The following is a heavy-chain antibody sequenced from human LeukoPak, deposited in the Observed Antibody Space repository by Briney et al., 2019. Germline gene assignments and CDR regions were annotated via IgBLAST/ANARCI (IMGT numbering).Heavy chain of an antibody. CDR3: ARGSIAARPQNWFDP. CDR2: IIPILGIA. Sequence: GSSVKVSCKASGGTFSSYTISWVRQAPGQGLEWMGRIIPILGIANYAQKFQGRVTMTRDTSISTAYMELSRLRSDDTAVYYCARGSIAARPQNWFDPWGQGTLVTVSS. D-gene: IGHD6-6*01. J-gene: IGHJ5*02. V-gene: IGHV1-69*02. CDR1: GGTFSSYT.